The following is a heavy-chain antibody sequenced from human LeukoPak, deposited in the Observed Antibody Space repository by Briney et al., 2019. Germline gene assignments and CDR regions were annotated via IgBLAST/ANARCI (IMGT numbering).Heavy chain of an antibody. D-gene: IGHD3-3*01. Sequence: PGGSLRLSCAASGFTFSSYTMNWVRQAPGKGLEWVSSISGSSSTNIYYADSVKGRFTISRDNAKNSLYLQMNSLRAEDTAVYYCAKVGLRFLEWSYYFDYWGQGTLVTVSS. J-gene: IGHJ4*02. CDR1: GFTFSSYT. V-gene: IGHV3-21*04. CDR2: ISGSSSTNI. CDR3: AKVGLRFLEWSYYFDY.